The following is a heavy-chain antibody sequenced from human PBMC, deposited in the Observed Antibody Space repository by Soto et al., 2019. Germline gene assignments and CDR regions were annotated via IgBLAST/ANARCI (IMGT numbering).Heavy chain of an antibody. CDR3: ARGFRLAIAAADPHDAFDI. J-gene: IGHJ3*02. CDR2: MNPNSGNT. V-gene: IGHV1-8*01. Sequence: RASVKVSCKASGYTFTSYDINWVRQATGQGLEWMGWMNPNSGNTGYAQKFQGRVTMTRNTSISTAYMELSSLRSEDTAVYYCARGFRLAIAAADPHDAFDIWGQGTMVTVSS. D-gene: IGHD6-13*01. CDR1: GYTFTSYD.